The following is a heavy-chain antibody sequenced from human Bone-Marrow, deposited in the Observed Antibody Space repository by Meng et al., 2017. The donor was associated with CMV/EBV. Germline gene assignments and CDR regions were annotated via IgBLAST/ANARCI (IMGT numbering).Heavy chain of an antibody. V-gene: IGHV3-23*01. J-gene: IGHJ3*02. CDR3: AKAETLNIIEYFAFDI. Sequence: ETLSLTCAASGFTFSSYAMSWVRQAPGKGLEWVSAISGSGGSTYYADSVKGRFTISRDNSKNTLYLQMNSLRAEDTAVYYCAKAETLNIIEYFAFDIWGQGTMVTV. D-gene: IGHD3-10*01. CDR1: GFTFSSYA. CDR2: ISGSGGST.